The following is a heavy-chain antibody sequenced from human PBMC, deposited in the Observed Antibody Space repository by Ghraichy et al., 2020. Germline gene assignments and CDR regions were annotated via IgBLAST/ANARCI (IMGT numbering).Heavy chain of an antibody. CDR3: ARVLTGEGYWYFDL. CDR1: GFSFSSYE. CDR2: ISSSGGTI. V-gene: IGHV3-48*03. Sequence: GGSLRLSCAASGFSFSSYEMNWVRQAPGKGLEWVSYISSSGGTIYYADSVKGRFTISRDNAKNSLYLQMNSLRAEDTAVYYCARVLTGEGYWYFDLWGRGTLVTVSS. J-gene: IGHJ2*01. D-gene: IGHD7-27*01.